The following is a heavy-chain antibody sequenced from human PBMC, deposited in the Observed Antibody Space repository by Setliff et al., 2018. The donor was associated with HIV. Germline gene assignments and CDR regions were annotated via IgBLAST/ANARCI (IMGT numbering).Heavy chain of an antibody. CDR3: AKADCTSSSCYSPFNI. J-gene: IGHJ3*02. CDR2: IGADSGDT. V-gene: IGHV1-18*01. CDR1: GYTFTTFG. Sequence: ASVKVSCKASGYTFTTFGISWVRQAPGQGLEWMGWIGADSGDTNYAQNLQDRVTMTTDTSTSTVYMELRSLRSDDTAVYYCAKADCTSSSCYSPFNIWGPGTMVTVSS. D-gene: IGHD2-2*01.